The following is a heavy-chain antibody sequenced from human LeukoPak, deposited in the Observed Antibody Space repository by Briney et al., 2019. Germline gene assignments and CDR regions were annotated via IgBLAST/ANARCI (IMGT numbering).Heavy chain of an antibody. Sequence: SQTLALTCAISGDSVSSNSAAWTWIRQSPSRGLEWLGRTYCRSKWYNDYAVSVKSRITINPDTSKNQFSLQLNSVTPEDTAVYYCARDPQVYQLLWLFDYWGQGTLVTVSS. CDR3: ARDPQVYQLLWLFDY. CDR1: GDSVSSNSAA. CDR2: TYCRSKWYN. D-gene: IGHD2-2*01. V-gene: IGHV6-1*01. J-gene: IGHJ4*02.